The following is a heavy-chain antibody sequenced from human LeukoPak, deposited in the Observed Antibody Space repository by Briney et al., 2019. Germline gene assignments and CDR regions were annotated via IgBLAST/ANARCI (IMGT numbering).Heavy chain of an antibody. J-gene: IGHJ4*02. V-gene: IGHV5-51*01. CDR1: GYSFTSYW. D-gene: IGHD6-13*01. Sequence: GESLKISCKGSGYSFTSYWIGWVRQMPGKGLEWMGIIYPGDSDTRYSPSFQGQVTISADKSISTAYLQWSSLKASDTAMYYCASQVRWGSNWYYFDYWGQGTLVTVSS. CDR2: IYPGDSDT. CDR3: ASQVRWGSNWYYFDY.